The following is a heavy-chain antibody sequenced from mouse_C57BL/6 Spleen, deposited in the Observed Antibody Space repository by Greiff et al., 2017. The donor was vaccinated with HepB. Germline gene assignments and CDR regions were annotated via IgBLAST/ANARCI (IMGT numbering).Heavy chain of an antibody. V-gene: IGHV1-64*01. CDR1: GYTFTSYW. CDR3: ARKGRELTPFAY. D-gene: IGHD4-1*01. J-gene: IGHJ3*01. CDR2: IHPNSGST. Sequence: VQLQQSGAELVKPGASVKLSCKASGYTFTSYWMHWVKQRPGQGLEWIGMIHPNSGSTNYNEKFKSKATLTVDKSSSTAYMQLSSLTSEDSAVYYCARKGRELTPFAYWGQGTLVTVSA.